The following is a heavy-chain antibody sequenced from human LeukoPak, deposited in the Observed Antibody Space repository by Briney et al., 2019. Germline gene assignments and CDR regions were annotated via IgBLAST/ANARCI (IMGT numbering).Heavy chain of an antibody. CDR3: ARTSYNWNYYYYYMDV. J-gene: IGHJ6*03. D-gene: IGHD1-20*01. Sequence: GRSLRLSCAASGFTFRSYGMHWVRQAPGKGLEWVAVISYDGSNKYYADSVKGRFTISRDNAKNTLYLQMNSLRAEDTAVYYCARTSYNWNYYYYYMDVWGKGTTVTVSS. CDR2: ISYDGSNK. CDR1: GFTFRSYG. V-gene: IGHV3-30*03.